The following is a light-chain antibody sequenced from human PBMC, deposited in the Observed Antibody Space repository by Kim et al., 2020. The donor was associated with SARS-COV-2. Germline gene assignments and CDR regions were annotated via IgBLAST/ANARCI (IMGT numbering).Light chain of an antibody. V-gene: IGKV1-5*03. CDR1: QSYSMW. CDR3: QQYDNY. CDR2: KAS. Sequence: STLSASVGDRVIIKCWDSQSYSMWLAWYQQKPGKAPKLLISKASSLQSGVPSRFSGSGSGTQFTLTISSLQPDDFGTYYSQQYDNYFGQGTKLEI. J-gene: IGKJ2*01.